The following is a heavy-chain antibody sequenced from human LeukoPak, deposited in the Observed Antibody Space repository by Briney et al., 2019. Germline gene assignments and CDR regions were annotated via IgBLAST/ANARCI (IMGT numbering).Heavy chain of an antibody. CDR1: GFTFSNAW. CDR2: IKSKPDGGTT. J-gene: IGHJ4*02. Sequence: GGSLRLSCAASGFTFSNAWMNWVRQALGKGLEWVGRIKSKPDGGTTDYAAPVKGRFTISRDDSKNTLYLQMNSLKTEDTAVYYCTSETNYYDSSGYYSPFDYWGQGTLVTVSS. CDR3: TSETNYYDSSGYYSPFDY. D-gene: IGHD3-22*01. V-gene: IGHV3-15*07.